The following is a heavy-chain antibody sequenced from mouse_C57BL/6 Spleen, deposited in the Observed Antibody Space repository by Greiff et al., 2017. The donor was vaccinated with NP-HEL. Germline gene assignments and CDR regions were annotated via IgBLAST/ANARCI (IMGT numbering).Heavy chain of an antibody. Sequence: QVQLQQPGAELVMPGASVKLSCKASGYTFTSYWMHWVKQRPGQGLEWIGEIDPSDSYTNYNQKFKGKSTLTVDKSSSTAYMQLSSLTSEDSAVYYCARSYDYVSYYFDYWGQGTTLTVSS. CDR3: ARSYDYVSYYFDY. CDR1: GYTFTSYW. CDR2: IDPSDSYT. D-gene: IGHD2-4*01. J-gene: IGHJ2*01. V-gene: IGHV1-69*01.